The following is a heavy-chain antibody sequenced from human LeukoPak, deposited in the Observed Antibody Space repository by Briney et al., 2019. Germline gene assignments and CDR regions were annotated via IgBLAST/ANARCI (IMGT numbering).Heavy chain of an antibody. D-gene: IGHD2-2*01. V-gene: IGHV1-69*01. CDR2: IISIFGTA. J-gene: IGHJ5*02. Sequence: SVKVSCKASGGTFSSYAISWVRQAPGQGLEWMGGIISIFGTANYAQKFQGRVTITADESTSTAYMELSSLRSEDTAVYYCASTHSPRYCSSTSCSGSWFDPWGQGTLVTVSS. CDR1: GGTFSSYA. CDR3: ASTHSPRYCSSTSCSGSWFDP.